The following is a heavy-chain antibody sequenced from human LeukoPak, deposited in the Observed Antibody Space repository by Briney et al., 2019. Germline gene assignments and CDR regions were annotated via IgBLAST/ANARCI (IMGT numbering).Heavy chain of an antibody. D-gene: IGHD1-26*01. CDR3: ARETRLHSGSYSNDAFDI. Sequence: PSETLSLTCTVSGGSISSYYWSWIRQPPGKGLEWIGYISYSGSTDYNPSLKSRVTISLDTSKNQFFLRLSSVTAADTAVYYCARETRLHSGSYSNDAFDIWGQGTMVAVSS. J-gene: IGHJ3*02. CDR2: ISYSGST. CDR1: GGSISSYY. V-gene: IGHV4-59*01.